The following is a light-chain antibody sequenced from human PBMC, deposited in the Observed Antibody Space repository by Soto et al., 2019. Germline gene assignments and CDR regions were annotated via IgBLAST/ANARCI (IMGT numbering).Light chain of an antibody. CDR3: LQYNSHPYT. Sequence: DIQVTQSPSTLSAYVGDRVIITCRASHNVNIWLAWYQQRPREAPKLLIYKTSSLESGVPSRFSGSGSGTEFVLTISSLEPDDFGTYFCLQYNSHPYTFGQGTKLEIK. J-gene: IGKJ2*01. CDR2: KTS. V-gene: IGKV1-5*03. CDR1: HNVNIW.